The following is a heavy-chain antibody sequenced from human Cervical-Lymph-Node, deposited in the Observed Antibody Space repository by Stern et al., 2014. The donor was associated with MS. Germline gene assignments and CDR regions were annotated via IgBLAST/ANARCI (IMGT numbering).Heavy chain of an antibody. D-gene: IGHD1-26*01. CDR1: GFTFRRYA. Sequence: QVQLVASGGGVVPPGRSLRLSCAASGFTFRRYAMHWVPQAPGKGLDWVAVLSYAGSTKSYADSVQGRFTISSANSKNTLYLQMNSLRAEDTAVYYCARAVGEQNDYWGQGTLVTVSS. CDR2: LSYAGSTK. V-gene: IGHV3-30*01. CDR3: ARAVGEQNDY. J-gene: IGHJ4*02.